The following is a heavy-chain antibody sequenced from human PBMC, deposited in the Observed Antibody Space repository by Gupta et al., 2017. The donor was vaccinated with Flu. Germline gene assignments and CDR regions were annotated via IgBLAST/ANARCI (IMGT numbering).Heavy chain of an antibody. Sequence: QMQMLQPGSQIASTGASLKVSCKPSGDSFSAFQLHWVRQVPGQGLEWMGWINPQRGGTDYAPKFRGRVTMTADSSTSTVYMELSSLTSDDTALYFCARGLLDYWGQGTLVTVSS. D-gene: IGHD2-21*02. J-gene: IGHJ4*02. CDR2: INPQRGGT. CDR3: ARGLLDY. V-gene: IGHV1-2*02. CDR1: GDSFSAFQ.